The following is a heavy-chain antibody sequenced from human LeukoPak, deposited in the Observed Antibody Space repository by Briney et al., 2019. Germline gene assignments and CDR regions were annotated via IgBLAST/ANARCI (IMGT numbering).Heavy chain of an antibody. V-gene: IGHV1-69*01. CDR2: IIPIFGTA. J-gene: IGHJ4*02. CDR3: ARDPGAAAGRGTGFDY. Sequence: GASVKLSCTASGGTFSSYAISWVRQAPGRGLEWMGGIIPIFGTANYAQKFQGRVTITADESTSTAYMELSSLRSDDTAVYYCARDPGAAAGRGTGFDYWGQGTLVTVSS. D-gene: IGHD6-13*01. CDR1: GGTFSSYA.